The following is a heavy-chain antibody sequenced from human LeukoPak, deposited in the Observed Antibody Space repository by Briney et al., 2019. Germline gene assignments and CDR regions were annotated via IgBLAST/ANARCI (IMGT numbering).Heavy chain of an antibody. J-gene: IGHJ4*02. Sequence: GESLKISCKGSGYSFTSYWIGWVRQMPGKGLEWMGIIYPGDSDTRYSPSFQGQVTISAGESISTAYLQWSSLKASDTAMYYCARSRGGDSIAAAGNFDYWGQGTLVTVSS. CDR2: IYPGDSDT. CDR3: ARSRGGDSIAAAGNFDY. D-gene: IGHD6-13*01. V-gene: IGHV5-51*01. CDR1: GYSFTSYW.